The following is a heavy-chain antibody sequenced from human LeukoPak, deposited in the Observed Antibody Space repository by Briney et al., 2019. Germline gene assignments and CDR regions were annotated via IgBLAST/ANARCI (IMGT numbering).Heavy chain of an antibody. J-gene: IGHJ6*03. Sequence: SETLSLTCTVSGGSISSYYWSWIRQPPGKGLEWIGYIYYSGSTNYNPSLKSRVTISVDTSKNQFSLKLNSVTAADTAVYYCARGNYDFWSGYYRGYYYYMDVWGKGTTVTVSS. D-gene: IGHD3-3*01. CDR2: IYYSGST. V-gene: IGHV4-59*01. CDR1: GGSISSYY. CDR3: ARGNYDFWSGYYRGYYYYMDV.